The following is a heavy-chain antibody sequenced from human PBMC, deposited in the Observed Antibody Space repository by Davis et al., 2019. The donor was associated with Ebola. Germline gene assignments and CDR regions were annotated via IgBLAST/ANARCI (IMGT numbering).Heavy chain of an antibody. J-gene: IGHJ6*02. CDR1: GYTFTSYG. D-gene: IGHD2/OR15-2a*01. CDR3: AIRNTAYYFGMDV. Sequence: ASVKVSCKASGYTFTSYGISWVRQAPGQGLEWMGWISAYNGNTNYAQKFQGRVTMTRNTSISTAYMELRSLRSEDTALYYCAIRNTAYYFGMDVWGLGTRVTVSS. CDR2: ISAYNGNT. V-gene: IGHV1-18*01.